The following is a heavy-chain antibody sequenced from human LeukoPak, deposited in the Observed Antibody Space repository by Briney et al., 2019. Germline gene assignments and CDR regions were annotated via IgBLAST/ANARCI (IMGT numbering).Heavy chain of an antibody. J-gene: IGHJ3*02. CDR1: GGSFSGYY. D-gene: IGHD3-9*01. Sequence: PSETLSLTCAVYGGSFSGYYWSWIRQPPGKGLEWIGEINHSGSTNYNPSLKSRVTISVDTSKNQFSLRLSSVTAADTAVYYCAREGVTGYHDAFDIWGQGTMVTVSS. CDR2: INHSGST. V-gene: IGHV4-34*01. CDR3: AREGVTGYHDAFDI.